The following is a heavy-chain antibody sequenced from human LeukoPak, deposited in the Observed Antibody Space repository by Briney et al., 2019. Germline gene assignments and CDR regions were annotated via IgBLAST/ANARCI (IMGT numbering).Heavy chain of an antibody. D-gene: IGHD3-22*01. V-gene: IGHV1-69*05. Sequence: SVKVPCKASVGTFSSYAISWVRQAPGQGLEWMGRIIPIFGTANYAQKFQGRVTITTDESTSTAYMELGSLRSEDTAVYYCARSPYYYDSSGYFEYYFDYWGQGTLVTVSS. CDR3: ARSPYYYDSSGYFEYYFDY. CDR2: IIPIFGTA. J-gene: IGHJ4*02. CDR1: VGTFSSYA.